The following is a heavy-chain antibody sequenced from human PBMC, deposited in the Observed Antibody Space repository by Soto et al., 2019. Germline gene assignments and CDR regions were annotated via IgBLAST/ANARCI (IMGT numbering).Heavy chain of an antibody. Sequence: EVQLLESGGGLVQPGGSLRLSCTASGFNFGNYAMGWARQAPGKGLEWLSSLAVPYTGAQTYYADSVAGRLTVSRDDSKNTLYLELNSLRAEDTAVYYCAKYWGRIAVAGWTDWGPGTLVTVSS. V-gene: IGHV3-23*01. CDR2: VPYTGAQT. CDR3: AKYWGRIAVAGWTD. J-gene: IGHJ4*02. D-gene: IGHD6-19*01. CDR1: GFNFGNYA.